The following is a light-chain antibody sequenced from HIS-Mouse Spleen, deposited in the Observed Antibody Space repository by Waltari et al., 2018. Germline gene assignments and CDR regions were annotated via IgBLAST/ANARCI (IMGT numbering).Light chain of an antibody. CDR2: AAS. Sequence: AIRMTQSPSSLSASTGDRVTITCRASQGISSYLAWYQQKPGKGPKPLIYAASKLQSGVPSRFSGSGSGTDFTLTISCLQSEDFATYYCQQYYSYPYTFGQGTKLEIK. J-gene: IGKJ2*01. CDR1: QGISSY. V-gene: IGKV1-8*01. CDR3: QQYYSYPYT.